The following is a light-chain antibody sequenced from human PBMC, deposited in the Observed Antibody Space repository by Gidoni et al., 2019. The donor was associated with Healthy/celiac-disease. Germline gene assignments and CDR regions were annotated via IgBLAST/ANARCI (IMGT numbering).Light chain of an antibody. CDR1: SSDVGGYYY. CDR3: SSYTSSSTLFV. J-gene: IGLJ1*01. Sequence: QSALTQPASVSGSPGQSITISCTGTSSDVGGYYYFSWYQQHPGKAPKLMIYDVSNRPPGVSNRFSGSKSGNTASLTISGLQAEDEADYYCSSYTSSSTLFVFGTGTKVTVL. CDR2: DVS. V-gene: IGLV2-14*01.